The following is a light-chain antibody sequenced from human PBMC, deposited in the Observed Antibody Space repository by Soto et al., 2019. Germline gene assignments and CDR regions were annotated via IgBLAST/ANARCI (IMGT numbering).Light chain of an antibody. V-gene: IGLV2-8*01. CDR2: EVS. J-gene: IGLJ3*02. Sequence: QSVLTQPPSASGSLGQSVTISCTGASSDISGHNYVSWYQQHPGTAPKLMIYEVSKRPSWVPDRFSASKSGNTASLTVSGLQAEDEAAYYCSSYAGGNNWVFGGGTKVTVL. CDR3: SSYAGGNNWV. CDR1: SSDISGHNY.